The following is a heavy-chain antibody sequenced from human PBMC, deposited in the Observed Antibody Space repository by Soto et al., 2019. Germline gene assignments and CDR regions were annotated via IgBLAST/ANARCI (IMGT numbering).Heavy chain of an antibody. CDR2: ISYDGSNK. D-gene: IGHD3-22*01. Sequence: QVQLVESGGGVVQPGRSLRLSCAASGFTFSSYDMHWVRQAPGKGLEWVAVISYDGSNKYYADSVKGRFSISRDNSQNTLYLQMNSLRAEDTAVYYCAKDGPYDTTLGAFDIWGQGTMVTVSS. V-gene: IGHV3-30*18. J-gene: IGHJ3*02. CDR1: GFTFSSYD. CDR3: AKDGPYDTTLGAFDI.